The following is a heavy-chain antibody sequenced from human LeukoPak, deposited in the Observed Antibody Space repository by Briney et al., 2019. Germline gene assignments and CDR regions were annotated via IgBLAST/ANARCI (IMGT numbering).Heavy chain of an antibody. CDR3: AAALMSVTTILTRFDY. CDR2: FDPEDGKT. CDR1: GYTLIESS. D-gene: IGHD4-11*01. Sequence: GASVKVSCKVSGYTLIESSMHWVRQAPGKGLEWKGGFDPEDGKTIYAQKFQGRVTMTEDTSTDTFYMEVSSLTSEDTAVYYCAAALMSVTTILTRFDYWGQGTLVTVSS. J-gene: IGHJ4*02. V-gene: IGHV1-24*01.